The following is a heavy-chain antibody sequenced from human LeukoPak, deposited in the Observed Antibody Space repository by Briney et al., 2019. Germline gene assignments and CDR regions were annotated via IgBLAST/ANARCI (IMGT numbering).Heavy chain of an antibody. CDR1: GYTFTSYY. CDR3: ARGYWREVGATTWFDP. V-gene: IGHV1-46*01. J-gene: IGHJ5*02. D-gene: IGHD1-26*01. Sequence: GASVKVSCKSSGYTFTSYYMHWVRQAPGQGLEWMGIINPSGGSTSYAQKFQGRVTMTKDTSTSTAYMELRSLRSDDAVVYYCARGYWREVGATTWFDPWGQGTLVTVSS. CDR2: INPSGGST.